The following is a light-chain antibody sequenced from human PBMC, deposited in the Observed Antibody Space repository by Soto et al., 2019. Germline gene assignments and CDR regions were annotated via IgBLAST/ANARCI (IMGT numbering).Light chain of an antibody. CDR3: QQYNRWPLT. V-gene: IGKV3-15*01. Sequence: EIVMTQFPATLSVSPGERATLYCRASQSVVSNVAWYQHKPGQAPRLLIHGTSTRATGFPDRFSGSGSGTDFTLTITSLQFEDFAVYYCQQYNRWPLTFGHGTKVEVK. J-gene: IGKJ1*01. CDR1: QSVVSN. CDR2: GTS.